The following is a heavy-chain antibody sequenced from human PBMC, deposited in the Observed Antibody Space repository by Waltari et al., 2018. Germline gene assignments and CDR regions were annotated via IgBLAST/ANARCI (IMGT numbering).Heavy chain of an antibody. CDR2: IYYSGST. Sequence: QVQLQESGPGLVKPSETLSLTCPVSGGSISSHYWSWIRPPPGKGLEWIGYIYYSGSTNYNPSLKSRVTISVDTSKNQFSLKLSSVTAADTAVYYCASRLTIDGYNLGYAFDIWGQGTMVTVSS. D-gene: IGHD5-12*01. CDR1: GGSISSHY. J-gene: IGHJ3*02. CDR3: ASRLTIDGYNLGYAFDI. V-gene: IGHV4-59*11.